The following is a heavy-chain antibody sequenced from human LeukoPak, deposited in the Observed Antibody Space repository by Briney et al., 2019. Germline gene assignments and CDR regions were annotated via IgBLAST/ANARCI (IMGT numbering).Heavy chain of an antibody. V-gene: IGHV3-23*01. Sequence: GGSLRLSCAASGFTFSNYAMTWVRQAPGKGLEWLSAISGSGGSTYYADSVKGRFTISRDNSKNTLYLQLNTLRAEDTAVYYCATFRRFLEWAFDYWGQGTLVTVSS. J-gene: IGHJ4*02. D-gene: IGHD3-3*01. CDR1: GFTFSNYA. CDR3: ATFRRFLEWAFDY. CDR2: ISGSGGST.